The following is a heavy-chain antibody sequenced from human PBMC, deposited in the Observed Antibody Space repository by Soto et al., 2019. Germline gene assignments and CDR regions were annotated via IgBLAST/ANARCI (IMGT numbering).Heavy chain of an antibody. V-gene: IGHV5-51*01. J-gene: IGHJ3*02. Sequence: PGESLKISCKGSGYSFTSYWIGWVRQMPGKGLEWMGIIYPGDSDTRYSPSFQGQVTISADKSISTAYLQWSSLQASDTAMYYCARHPPDTYGDCSSTCCIFDIWGQGTMVTVSS. CDR3: ARHPPDTYGDCSSTCCIFDI. D-gene: IGHD2-2*01. CDR1: GYSFTSYW. CDR2: IYPGDSDT.